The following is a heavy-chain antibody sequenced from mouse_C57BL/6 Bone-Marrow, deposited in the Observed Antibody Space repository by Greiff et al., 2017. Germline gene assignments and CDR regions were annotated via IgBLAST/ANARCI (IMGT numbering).Heavy chain of an antibody. D-gene: IGHD2-4*01. V-gene: IGHV5-17*01. CDR1: GFTFSDYG. CDR2: ISSGSSTI. J-gene: IGHJ1*03. CDR3: ASHDYGGGWWYFDV. Sequence: DVKLVESGGGLVKPGGSLKLSCAASGFTFSDYGMHWVRQAPEQGLEWVAYISSGSSTIYYADTVKGRFTISKDNAKNTLFLQMTSLKAEDAAMFYCASHDYGGGWWYFDVWGTGTTVTVSS.